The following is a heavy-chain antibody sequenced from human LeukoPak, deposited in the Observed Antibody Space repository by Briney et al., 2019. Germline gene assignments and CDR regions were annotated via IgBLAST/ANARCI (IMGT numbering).Heavy chain of an antibody. J-gene: IGHJ4*02. CDR2: IYYSGST. CDR3: ARGRWLQCYFDY. D-gene: IGHD5-24*01. V-gene: IGHV4-59*01. Sequence: PSETLSLTCTVSGGSISNYYWSWIRQPAGKGLEWIGYIYYSGSTNYNPSLKSRVTISVDTSKNQFSLKLSSVTAADTAVYYCARGRWLQCYFDYWGQGTLVTVSS. CDR1: GGSISNYY.